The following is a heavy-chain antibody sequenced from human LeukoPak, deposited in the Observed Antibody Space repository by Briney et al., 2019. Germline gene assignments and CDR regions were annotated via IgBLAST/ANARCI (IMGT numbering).Heavy chain of an antibody. CDR1: GFTFSSHW. J-gene: IGHJ4*02. Sequence: GGSLRLSCAASGFTFSSHWMHWVRQAPGKGLVWVSRINSDGSSISYADSVKGRFTISRDNAKNTLYLQMNSLRAEDTAVYYCAKDPPGIAAAGSYYFDYWGQGTLVTVSS. CDR3: AKDPPGIAAAGSYYFDY. D-gene: IGHD6-13*01. CDR2: INSDGSSI. V-gene: IGHV3-74*01.